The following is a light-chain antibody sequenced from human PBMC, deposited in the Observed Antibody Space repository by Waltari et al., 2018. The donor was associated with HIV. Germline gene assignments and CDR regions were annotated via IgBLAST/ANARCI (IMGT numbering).Light chain of an antibody. CDR3: QSADSSGTYPVV. CDR2: KDS. Sequence: SYELTQPPSVSVSPGQTARIPCSGDALPKQSAYWYQQKPGQAPVVVIYKDSERASGIPERFSGSSSGTTVTLTISGVQAEDEADYYCQSADSSGTYPVVFGGGTKLTVL. CDR1: ALPKQS. J-gene: IGLJ2*01. V-gene: IGLV3-25*03.